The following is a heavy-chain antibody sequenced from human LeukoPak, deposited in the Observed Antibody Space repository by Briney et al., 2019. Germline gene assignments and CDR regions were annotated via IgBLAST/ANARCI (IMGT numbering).Heavy chain of an antibody. V-gene: IGHV3-21*01. Sequence: GGSLRLSCAASGFTFDDYGMSWVRQAPGKGLEWISSISSSSSYIYYADSVKGRFTISRDNAKNSLYLQMNSLRAEDTAVYYCARTSPGYCSGGSCYGGYWGQGTLVTVSS. CDR1: GFTFDDYG. J-gene: IGHJ4*02. CDR2: ISSSSSYI. D-gene: IGHD2-15*01. CDR3: ARTSPGYCSGGSCYGGY.